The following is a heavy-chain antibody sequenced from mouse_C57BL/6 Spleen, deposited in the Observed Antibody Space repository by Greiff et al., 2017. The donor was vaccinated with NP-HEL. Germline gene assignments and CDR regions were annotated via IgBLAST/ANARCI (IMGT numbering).Heavy chain of an antibody. CDR3: AREGVSYAVSWFAY. D-gene: IGHD1-1*01. Sequence: VQLQQPGAELVRPGSSVKLSCKASGYTFTSYWMHWVKQRPIQGLEWIGNIDPSDSETHYNQKFKDKATLTVDKSSSTAYMQLSSLTSEDSAVYYCAREGVSYAVSWFAYWGKGTLVTVSA. V-gene: IGHV1-52*01. J-gene: IGHJ3*01. CDR2: IDPSDSET. CDR1: GYTFTSYW.